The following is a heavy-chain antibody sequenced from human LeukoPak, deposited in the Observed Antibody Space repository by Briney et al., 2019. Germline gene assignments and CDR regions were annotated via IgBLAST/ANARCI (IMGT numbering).Heavy chain of an antibody. CDR3: ARDRIKSGSYYFDY. J-gene: IGHJ4*02. CDR2: ISGRSSTI. V-gene: IGHV3-48*01. CDR1: AFTLSDYS. Sequence: GGSLRLSCAASAFTLSDYSMNWVRQAPGKGLEWVSYISGRSSTIYYADSVKGRFTISRDNAKNSMYLQMNSLRAEDTAVYYCARDRIKSGSYYFDYWGQGTLVTVSS. D-gene: IGHD1-26*01.